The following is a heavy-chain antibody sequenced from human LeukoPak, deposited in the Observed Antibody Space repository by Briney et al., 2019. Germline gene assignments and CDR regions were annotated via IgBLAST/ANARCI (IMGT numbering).Heavy chain of an antibody. CDR1: GFTFSTYS. J-gene: IGHJ4*02. CDR3: ARGRRFIISSGRNRPFDY. D-gene: IGHD6-19*01. Sequence: GSLRLSCAASGFTFSTYSMNWIRQPPGKGLEWIGEINHSGSTNYNPSLKSRVTISVDTSKNQFSLKLSSVTAADTAVYYCARGRRFIISSGRNRPFDYWGQGTLVTVSS. CDR2: INHSGST. V-gene: IGHV4-34*01.